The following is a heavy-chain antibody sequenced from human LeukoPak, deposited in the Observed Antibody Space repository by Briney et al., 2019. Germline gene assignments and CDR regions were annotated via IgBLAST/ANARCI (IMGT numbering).Heavy chain of an antibody. CDR2: MNPNSGNT. V-gene: IGHV1-8*01. Sequence: ASVKVSCKAPGYTFTSYDINWVRQAPGQGLEWMGRMNPNSGNTDYAQKFQGRVTMTRNTSISTAYMELSSLTSEDTAMYYCARRGKGLGYYMDVWGKGTTVTISS. CDR1: GYTFTSYD. J-gene: IGHJ6*03. D-gene: IGHD3-16*01. CDR3: ARRGKGLGYYMDV.